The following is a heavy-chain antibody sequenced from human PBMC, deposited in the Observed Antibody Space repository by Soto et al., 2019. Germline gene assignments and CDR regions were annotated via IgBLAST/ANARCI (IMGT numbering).Heavy chain of an antibody. V-gene: IGHV1-18*04. CDR1: GYTFTSYG. CDR2: ISAYNGNT. Sequence: QVQLVQSGAEVKKPGASVKVSCKASGYTFTSYGISWVRQATGQGLEWMGWISAYNGNTKYAQKLQGRVTMTTDTSTSTAYMELRSLRSDDTAVYYCARVVPAALGSGWFAPWGQGTLFTVSS. D-gene: IGHD2-2*01. J-gene: IGHJ5*02. CDR3: ARVVPAALGSGWFAP.